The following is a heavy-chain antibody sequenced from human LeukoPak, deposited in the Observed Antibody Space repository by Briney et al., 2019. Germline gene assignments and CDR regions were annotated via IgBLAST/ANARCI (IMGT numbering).Heavy chain of an antibody. V-gene: IGHV4-34*01. CDR2: INHSGST. CDR1: GGPFSGYY. J-gene: IGHJ4*02. CDR3: ARGSWNYVSY. Sequence: PSETLSLTCAVYGGPFSGYYWSWIRQPPGKGLEWIGEINHSGSTNYNPSLKSRVTISVDTSKNQFSLKLSSVTAADTAVYYCARGSWNYVSYWGQGTLVTVSS. D-gene: IGHD1-7*01.